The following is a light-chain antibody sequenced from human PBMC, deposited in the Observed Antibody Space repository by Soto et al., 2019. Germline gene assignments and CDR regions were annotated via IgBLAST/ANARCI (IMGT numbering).Light chain of an antibody. CDR3: EHDCGHSEA. CDR1: QAIGSW. V-gene: IGKV1-5*03. J-gene: IGKJ1*01. Sequence: GSVGDRGTSTCHAGQAIGSWLACYQQQPGIAPQLLIYKASTLKSGGRASCGGRGSGTEFTLTISLLRADDFSAYFSEHDCGHSEAFGQGTKVDIK. CDR2: KAS.